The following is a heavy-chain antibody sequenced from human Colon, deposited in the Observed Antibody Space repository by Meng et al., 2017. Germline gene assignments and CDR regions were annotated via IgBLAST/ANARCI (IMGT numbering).Heavy chain of an antibody. V-gene: IGHV4-34*01. D-gene: IGHD3-3*01. CDR3: ARFLFGRLGVGNDY. Sequence: QVQLQQWGAGLLKPSETLSLTCAVYGGSFSGYYWNWIRQSPGKGLEWIGQINHSGRTIYNPSLKSRVTTSIDTSKNQFSLKMASVTAADTAIYYCARFLFGRLGVGNDYWGHGTLVTVSS. J-gene: IGHJ4*01. CDR1: GGSFSGYY. CDR2: INHSGRT.